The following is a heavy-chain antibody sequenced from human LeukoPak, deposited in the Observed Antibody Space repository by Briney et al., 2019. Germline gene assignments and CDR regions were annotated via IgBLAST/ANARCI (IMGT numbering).Heavy chain of an antibody. V-gene: IGHV4-34*01. CDR2: INHSGST. D-gene: IGHD6-13*01. J-gene: IGHJ6*02. CDR3: ARRLYAGPLAAAGQYYYYNVMDV. CDR1: GGSFSGYY. Sequence: SETLSLTCVVYGGSFSGYYWSWIRQPPGKGLEWIGEINHSGSTNYNPSLKSRVTISVDTSKKQFSLKLISVTAADTAVYYCARRLYAGPLAAAGQYYYYNVMDVWGQGTTVTVSS.